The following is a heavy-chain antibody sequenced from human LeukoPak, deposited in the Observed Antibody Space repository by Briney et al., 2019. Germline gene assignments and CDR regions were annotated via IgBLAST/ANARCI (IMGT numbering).Heavy chain of an antibody. J-gene: IGHJ4*02. CDR2: INHSRSI. Sequence: SETLSLTCTVSGGSISSGGYYCSWIRQPPGKGLWWSGEINHSRSIHYNPSLESRLTISVDTSKDQFSLQLSSVTAADTAVYYCARRKYDYVWGNFRFFDSWGQGTLVTVSS. D-gene: IGHD3-16*02. CDR1: GGSISSGGYY. V-gene: IGHV4-39*07. CDR3: ARRKYDYVWGNFRFFDS.